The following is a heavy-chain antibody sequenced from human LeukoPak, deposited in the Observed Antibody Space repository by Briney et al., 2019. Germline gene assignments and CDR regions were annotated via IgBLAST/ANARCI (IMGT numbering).Heavy chain of an antibody. CDR2: IKQDGSEK. CDR3: ARDGWSGYYYFDY. CDR1: GFTFSTYW. Sequence: GGSLRLSCAASGFTFSTYWMNWVRQAPGKGLEWVANIKQDGSEKYYVDSVKGRFTISRDNAKNSLYLQMNSLRAEDTAVYYCARDGWSGYYYFDYWGQGTLVTVSS. J-gene: IGHJ4*02. D-gene: IGHD3-3*01. V-gene: IGHV3-7*01.